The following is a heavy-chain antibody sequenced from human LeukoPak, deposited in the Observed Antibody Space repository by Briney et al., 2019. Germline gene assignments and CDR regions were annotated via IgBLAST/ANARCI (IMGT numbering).Heavy chain of an antibody. J-gene: IGHJ6*02. CDR3: ARDVTMVRGAQDYYGMDV. D-gene: IGHD3-10*01. V-gene: IGHV3-30*02. CDR1: GFTFSSYG. CDR2: IRCDGSNK. Sequence: GGSLRLSCAASGFTFSSYGMHWVRQAPGKGLEWVAFIRCDGSNKYYADSVKGRFTISRDNSKNTLYLQMNSLRAEDTAVYFCARDVTMVRGAQDYYGMDVWGQGTTVTVSS.